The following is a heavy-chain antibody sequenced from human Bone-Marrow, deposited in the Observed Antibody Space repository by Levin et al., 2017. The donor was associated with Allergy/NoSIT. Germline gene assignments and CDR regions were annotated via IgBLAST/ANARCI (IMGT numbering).Heavy chain of an antibody. CDR3: ARDHGDSSDAFAI. V-gene: IGHV4-61*01. D-gene: IGHD4-17*01. Sequence: SSETLSLTCSVSGGSVRRENYYWSWIRQPPGKRLEWIGYISYSGSTTYSPSLESRVTISLGASENQFSLRLSSLTAADTAVYYCARDHGDSSDAFAIWGQGTMVTVSS. CDR2: ISYSGST. CDR1: GGSVRRENYY. J-gene: IGHJ3*02.